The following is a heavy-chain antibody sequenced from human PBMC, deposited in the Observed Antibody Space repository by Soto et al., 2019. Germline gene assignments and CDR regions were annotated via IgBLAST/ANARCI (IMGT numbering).Heavy chain of an antibody. D-gene: IGHD3-22*01. V-gene: IGHV3-21*01. CDR1: GFTFSSYS. CDR3: ARDPTQYYYDSSGYYYAFDY. J-gene: IGHJ4*02. CDR2: ISSSSSYI. Sequence: PGGSLRLSCAASGFTFSSYSMNWVRQAPGKGLEWVSSISSSSSYIYYADSVKGRFTISRDSAKNSLYLQMNSLRAEDTAVYYCARDPTQYYYDSSGYYYAFDYWGQGTLVTVSS.